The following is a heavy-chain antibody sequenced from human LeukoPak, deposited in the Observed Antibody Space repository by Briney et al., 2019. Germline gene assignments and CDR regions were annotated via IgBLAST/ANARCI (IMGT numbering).Heavy chain of an antibody. J-gene: IGHJ5*02. Sequence: SETLSLACAVYGGSFSGYYWSWIRQPPGKGLEWIGSIYYSGSTYYNPSLKSRVTISVDTSKNQFSLKLSSVTAADTAVYYCARLYSYGYWDWFDPWGQGTLVTVSS. CDR1: GGSFSGYY. CDR2: IYYSGST. CDR3: ARLYSYGYWDWFDP. V-gene: IGHV4-34*01. D-gene: IGHD5-18*01.